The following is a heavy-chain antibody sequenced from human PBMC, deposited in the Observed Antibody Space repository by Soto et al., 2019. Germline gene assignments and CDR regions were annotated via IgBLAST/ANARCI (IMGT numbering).Heavy chain of an antibody. CDR1: GDSFSKFS. D-gene: IGHD2-15*01. Sequence: QIQLVQSGAEVKKPGSSVKVSCQTSGDSFSKFSMSWVRQAPGQGLEWVGNIIPVFGTPTYAPTFKGRVTISADISTDTVYMELPSLTFEDMAVYYCAREWANSGGYPFDSWGPGALVVVSS. CDR2: IIPVFGTP. V-gene: IGHV1-69*06. CDR3: AREWANSGGYPFDS. J-gene: IGHJ5*01.